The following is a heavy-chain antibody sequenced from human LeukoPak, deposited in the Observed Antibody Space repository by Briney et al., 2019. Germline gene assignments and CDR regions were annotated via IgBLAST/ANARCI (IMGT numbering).Heavy chain of an antibody. CDR3: ARGRLECLSQSPEYFDY. CDR1: GYTFTSHD. J-gene: IGHJ4*02. CDR2: MNPISGIT. D-gene: IGHD3-3*01. V-gene: IGHV1-8*03. Sequence: ASVKVSCKASGYTFTSHDINWVRQATGQGLEWMGWMNPISGITGYAQTFQRRVTITRNTSLSTAYMELSRLRSEDTAVYYCARGRLECLSQSPEYFDYWGQGTLVTVSS.